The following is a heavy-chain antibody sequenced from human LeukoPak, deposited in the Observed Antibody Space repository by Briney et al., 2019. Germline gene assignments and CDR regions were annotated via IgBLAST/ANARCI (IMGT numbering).Heavy chain of an antibody. V-gene: IGHV3-23*01. Sequence: PGGSLRLSCAASGFTFSSYAMSWVRQAPGKGLEWVSAISGSGGSTYYADSLKGRFTISRDNSKNTLYLQMNSLRAEDTAVYYCAHPTEYSSSWYGNWFDPWGQETLVTVSS. J-gene: IGHJ5*02. CDR1: GFTFSSYA. D-gene: IGHD6-13*01. CDR2: ISGSGGST. CDR3: AHPTEYSSSWYGNWFDP.